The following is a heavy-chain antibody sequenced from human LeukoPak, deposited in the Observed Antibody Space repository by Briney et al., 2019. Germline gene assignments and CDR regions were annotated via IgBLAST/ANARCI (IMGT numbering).Heavy chain of an antibody. CDR1: GYTFTSYD. J-gene: IGHJ4*02. D-gene: IGHD2-2*01. CDR3: ARVLTWSTSCYLGY. CDR2: MNPNSGNT. Sequence: APVKVSCKASGYTFTSYDINWVRQATGQGLEWMGWMNPNSGNTGYAQKFQGRVTMTRNTSISTAYMELSSLRSEDTAVYYCARVLTWSTSCYLGYWGQGTLVTVSS. V-gene: IGHV1-8*01.